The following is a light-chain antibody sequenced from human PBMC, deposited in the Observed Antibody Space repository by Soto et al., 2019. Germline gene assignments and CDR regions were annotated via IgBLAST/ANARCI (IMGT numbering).Light chain of an antibody. CDR1: QSVSSD. CDR3: QQRSNWPPIT. V-gene: IGKV3-11*01. Sequence: EIVLTQSPATLSLSPGERAPLSCRASQSVSSDLAWYQQKPGQAPRLLIYDASNRATGIPARFSGSGSGTDFTLTISSLEAEDFAVYYCQQRSNWPPITFGQGTRLEI. CDR2: DAS. J-gene: IGKJ5*01.